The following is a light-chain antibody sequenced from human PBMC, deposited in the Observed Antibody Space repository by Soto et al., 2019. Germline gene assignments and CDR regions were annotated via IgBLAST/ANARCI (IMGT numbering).Light chain of an antibody. Sequence: EIVLTQSPGTLSLSPGERATLSCRASQSVSNNYLAWYQQKPGQAPRLLIYGASNRATGIPDRFSGSGSGTDLTITISRLEPEDFAVYYCQQYGSSPWTFGQGTKVDIK. CDR1: QSVSNNY. V-gene: IGKV3-20*01. J-gene: IGKJ1*01. CDR3: QQYGSSPWT. CDR2: GAS.